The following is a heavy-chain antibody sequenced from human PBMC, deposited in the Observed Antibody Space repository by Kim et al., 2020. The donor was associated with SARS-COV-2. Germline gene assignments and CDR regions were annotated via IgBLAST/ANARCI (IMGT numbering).Heavy chain of an antibody. CDR3: ARDVHDYGDLYYFDY. V-gene: IGHV3-30*03. CDR2: ISYDGSNK. D-gene: IGHD4-17*01. J-gene: IGHJ4*02. Sequence: GGSLRLSCAASGFTFSSYGMHWVRQAPGKGLEWVAVISYDGSNKYYADSVKGRFTISRDNSKNTLYLQMNSLRAEDTAVYYCARDVHDYGDLYYFDYWGQGTLVTVSS. CDR1: GFTFSSYG.